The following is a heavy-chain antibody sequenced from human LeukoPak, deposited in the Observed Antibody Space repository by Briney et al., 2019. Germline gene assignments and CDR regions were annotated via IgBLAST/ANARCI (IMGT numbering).Heavy chain of an antibody. V-gene: IGHV3-48*03. D-gene: IGHD1-26*01. CDR1: GFTFSSYE. CDR2: ISSSGSTI. CDR3: ARVREWDSAFDI. J-gene: IGHJ3*02. Sequence: GGSLRLSCAASGFTFSSYEMTWVRQAPGKGLEWVSYISSSGSTIYYADSLKGRFTISRDNAKNSLYLQMNSLRAEDTAVYYCARVREWDSAFDIWGQGTMVTVSS.